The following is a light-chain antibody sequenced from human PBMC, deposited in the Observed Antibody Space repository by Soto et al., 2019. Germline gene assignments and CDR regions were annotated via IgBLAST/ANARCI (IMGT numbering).Light chain of an antibody. Sequence: QSVLTQSSSASASLGASVTLTCTLSSGHSNYTIAWHQQQPGKGPRYLMKVDSGGSHNKGDGVPDRFSGSSSGAERYLFISSRQPEDDADYYCQAWGASSAIVVFGGGTQLTVL. CDR2: VDSGGSH. CDR3: QAWGASSAIVV. CDR1: SGHSNYT. V-gene: IGLV4-69*01. J-gene: IGLJ7*01.